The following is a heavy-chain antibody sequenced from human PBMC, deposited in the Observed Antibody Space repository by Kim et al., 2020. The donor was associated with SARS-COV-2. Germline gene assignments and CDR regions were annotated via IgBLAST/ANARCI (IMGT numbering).Heavy chain of an antibody. V-gene: IGHV4-39*01. CDR1: GGSISSSSYY. Sequence: SETLSLTCTVSGGSISSSSYYWVWIRQPPGKGLEYIAYVYYSGSTYYNPSLKSRVTISIDTSKNQFSLKLSSVTAADTVLYYCVRHKPYYGIDVLGQGTT. CDR2: VYYSGST. CDR3: VRHKPYYGIDV. D-gene: IGHD3-16*01. J-gene: IGHJ6*02.